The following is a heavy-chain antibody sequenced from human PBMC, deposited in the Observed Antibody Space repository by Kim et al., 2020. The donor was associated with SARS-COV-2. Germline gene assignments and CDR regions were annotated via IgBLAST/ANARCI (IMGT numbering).Heavy chain of an antibody. V-gene: IGHV4-34*01. J-gene: IGHJ4*02. D-gene: IGHD1-1*01. CDR2: INHSGST. Sequence: SETLSHTCAVYGGSFSGYYWSWIRQPPGKGLEWIGEINHSGSTNYNPSLKSRVTISVATSKNQFSLKLSAVTAADTAVHYCARVRHGGVRVQAVDYWGQG. CDR3: ARVRHGGVRVQAVDY. CDR1: GGSFSGYY.